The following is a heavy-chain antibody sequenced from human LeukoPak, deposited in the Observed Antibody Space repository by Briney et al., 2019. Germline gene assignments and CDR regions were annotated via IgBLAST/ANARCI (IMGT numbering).Heavy chain of an antibody. CDR1: GFPFSTYA. J-gene: IGHJ5*01. V-gene: IGHV3-23*01. CDR2: ISGSGGST. CDR3: AKDLAYSSSWYRLDS. Sequence: GGSLRLSCAASGFPFSTYAMSWVRQAPGKGLEWVSAISGSGGSTYYADSVKGRFTISRDNSKNTLYLQMNSLRAEDTAVYYCAKDLAYSSSWYRLDSWGQGTLVTVSS. D-gene: IGHD6-13*01.